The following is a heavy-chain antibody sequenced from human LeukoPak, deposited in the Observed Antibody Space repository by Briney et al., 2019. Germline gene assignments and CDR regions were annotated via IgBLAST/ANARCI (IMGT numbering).Heavy chain of an antibody. D-gene: IGHD2-21*02. J-gene: IGHJ4*02. V-gene: IGHV1-69*04. Sequence: ASVKVSCKASGGTFSSYAISWVRQAPGQGLEWMGRIIPILGIANYAQKFQGRVTITADKSTSTAYMELSSLRSEDTAVYYCAREPLVVTARYYFDYWGREPWSPSPQ. CDR3: AREPLVVTARYYFDY. CDR1: GGTFSSYA. CDR2: IIPILGIA.